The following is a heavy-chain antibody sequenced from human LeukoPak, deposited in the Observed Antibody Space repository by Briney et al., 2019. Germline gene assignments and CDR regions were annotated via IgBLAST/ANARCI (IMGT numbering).Heavy chain of an antibody. V-gene: IGHV3-23*01. CDR1: GFIFSDYH. Sequence: PGGSLRLSCATSGFIFSDYHMSWVRQAPGKGLEWVSTLSGSGITTYYADSVKGRFTISRDNSKNTLYLQMNSLRAEDTAVYYCAKGIYSSGWSYFDYWGHGTLVTVSS. CDR3: AKGIYSSGWSYFDY. CDR2: LSGSGITT. J-gene: IGHJ4*01. D-gene: IGHD6-19*01.